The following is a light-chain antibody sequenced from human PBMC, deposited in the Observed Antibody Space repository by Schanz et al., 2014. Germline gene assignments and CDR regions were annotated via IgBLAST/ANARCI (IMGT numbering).Light chain of an antibody. CDR1: QSVSSN. Sequence: EIVMTQSPATLSVSPGERATLSCRASQSVSSNLACYQQKPGQAPRLLIYGASTTATGIPARFSGSGSGTEFTLTISSLQSEDFAVYYCQQYNNWPLAFGQGTKVEIK. CDR2: GAS. CDR3: QQYNNWPLA. V-gene: IGKV3-15*01. J-gene: IGKJ1*01.